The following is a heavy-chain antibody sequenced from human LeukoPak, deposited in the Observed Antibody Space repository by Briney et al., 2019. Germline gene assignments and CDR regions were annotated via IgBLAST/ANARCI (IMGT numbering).Heavy chain of an antibody. J-gene: IGHJ2*01. Sequence: SETLSHTCTVSGGSISSYYWSWIRQPPGKGLEWIGYIYYSGSTNYNPSLKSRVTISVDTSKNQFSLKLSSVTAAEPAVYYCARDRGGAVDSSSWPDWYFDLWGRGTLVTVSS. CDR2: IYYSGST. D-gene: IGHD6-13*01. CDR1: GGSISSYY. V-gene: IGHV4-59*01. CDR3: ARDRGGAVDSSSWPDWYFDL.